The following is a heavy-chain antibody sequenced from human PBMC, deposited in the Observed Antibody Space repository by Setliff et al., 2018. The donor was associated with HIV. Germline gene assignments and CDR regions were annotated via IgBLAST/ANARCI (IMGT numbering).Heavy chain of an antibody. V-gene: IGHV1-2*02. J-gene: IGHJ4*02. CDR1: ADIFNAYY. Sequence: ASVKVSCKASADIFNAYYIHWVRQAPGQGLEWMGWITPNGDDTNYPQKFRDRVTLTGDTSISTASMELSSLKSDDTAMYYCATSTSRFFWNGFYQGGFGSRNSHSFENWGQGTLVTVS. CDR3: ATSTSRFFWNGFYQGGFGSRNSHSFEN. D-gene: IGHD3-3*01. CDR2: ITPNGDDT.